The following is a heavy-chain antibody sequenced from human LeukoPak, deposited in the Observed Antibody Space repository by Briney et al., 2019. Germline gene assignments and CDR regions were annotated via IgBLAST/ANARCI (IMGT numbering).Heavy chain of an antibody. D-gene: IGHD6-6*01. V-gene: IGHV3-30*02. CDR3: AKGDSNPYSSSSGVNPYDY. J-gene: IGHJ4*02. CDR1: GFTFSSYG. Sequence: GGPLRLSCAASGFTFSSYGMHWVRQAPGKGLEWVAFIRYGGSNKYYADSVKGRFTISRDNSKNTLYLQMNSLRAEDTAVYYCAKGDSNPYSSSSGVNPYDYWGQGTLVTVSS. CDR2: IRYGGSNK.